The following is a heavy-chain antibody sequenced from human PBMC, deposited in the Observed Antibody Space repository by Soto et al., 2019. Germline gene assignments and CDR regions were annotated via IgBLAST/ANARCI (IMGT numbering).Heavy chain of an antibody. CDR3: AREYTAWPLAYGLDV. V-gene: IGHV3-21*01. CDR1: GFTFSTYS. D-gene: IGHD2-2*02. Sequence: PGGSRRLSCVGSGFTFSTYSINGGRQAPGKGLEWVSSISSRSDIYYADSVKGRFTISRDNAKNSVSLQMNSLRAEDTAVYYCAREYTAWPLAYGLDVWGQGTTVTVSS. J-gene: IGHJ6*02. CDR2: ISSRSDI.